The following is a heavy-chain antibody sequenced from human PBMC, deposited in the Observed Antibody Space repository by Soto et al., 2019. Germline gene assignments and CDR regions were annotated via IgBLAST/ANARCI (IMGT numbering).Heavy chain of an antibody. CDR2: IYYSEST. D-gene: IGHD3-16*01. CDR1: GGSISSGGYY. Sequence: QVQLQESGPGLVKPSQTLSLTCTVSGGSISSGGYYWSWIRQHPGKGLEWMGYIYYSESTYYNPSRKSRFTISVDTAKNQFSLKLSSVTAADTAVYYCARVGGINWFDPWGQGTLVTVSS. CDR3: ARVGGINWFDP. J-gene: IGHJ5*02. V-gene: IGHV4-31*03.